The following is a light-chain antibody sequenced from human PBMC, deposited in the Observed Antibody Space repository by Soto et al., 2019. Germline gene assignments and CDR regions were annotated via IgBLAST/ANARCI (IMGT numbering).Light chain of an antibody. CDR1: QSISSW. CDR2: KAS. V-gene: IGKV1-5*03. CDR3: QQYNSYSMNT. J-gene: IGKJ2*01. Sequence: DIQMTQSPSTLSASVGDRVTITCRASQSISSWLAWYQQKPGKAPKLLIYKASSLASGGPSRFSGSGSGTVLTLTSSRLQPDDFASYYCQQYNSYSMNTFGQGTKLEIK.